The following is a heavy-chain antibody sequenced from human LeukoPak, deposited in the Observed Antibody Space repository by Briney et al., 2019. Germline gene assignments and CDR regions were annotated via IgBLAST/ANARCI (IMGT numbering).Heavy chain of an antibody. CDR2: INHSGST. D-gene: IGHD2-2*01. V-gene: IGHV4-34*01. CDR1: GGSFSGYY. J-gene: IGHJ4*02. Sequence: SETLSLTCAVYGGSFSGYYWSWIRQPPGKGLEWIGEINHSGSTNYNPSLKSRVTISVDTSKNQFSLKLSSVTAADTAVYYCARHRRVGYCSSTSCSRQYYFGYWGQGTLVTVSS. CDR3: ARHRRVGYCSSTSCSRQYYFGY.